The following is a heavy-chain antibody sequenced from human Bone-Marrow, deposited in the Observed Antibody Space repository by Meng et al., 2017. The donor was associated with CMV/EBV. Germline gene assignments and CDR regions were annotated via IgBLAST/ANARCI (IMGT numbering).Heavy chain of an antibody. CDR3: AKDKRRYCSSTSCWWYFDL. D-gene: IGHD2-2*01. J-gene: IGHJ2*01. V-gene: IGHV3-30*18. Sequence: FSNYGMHWVREGRGKGLEWVAVISYDGSNKYYADSVKGRFAISRDNSKNTLYLQMNSLRAEDTAVYYCAKDKRRYCSSTSCWWYFDLWGRGTLVTVSS. CDR1: FSNYG. CDR2: ISYDGSNK.